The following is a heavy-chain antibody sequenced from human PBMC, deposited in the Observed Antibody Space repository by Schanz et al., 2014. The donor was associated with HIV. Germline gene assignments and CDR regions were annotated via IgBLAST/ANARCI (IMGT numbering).Heavy chain of an antibody. J-gene: IGHJ4*02. D-gene: IGHD1-26*01. CDR3: ARDRISTVGAPHFDL. CDR1: GFTFNSYA. Sequence: EVQLVESGGGLVKPGGSLRLSCAASGFTFNSYAMNWVRQAPGKGLEWVASITSSGSYRYYADSVKGQFTISRDNAKKSLYLQMNSLRTEDTAVYYCARDRISTVGAPHFDLWGQGTLVTVSS. V-gene: IGHV3-21*01. CDR2: ITSSGSYR.